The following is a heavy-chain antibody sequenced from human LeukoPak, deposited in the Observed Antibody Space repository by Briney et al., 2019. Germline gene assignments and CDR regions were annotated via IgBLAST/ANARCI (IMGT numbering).Heavy chain of an antibody. J-gene: IGHJ6*02. D-gene: IGHD3-22*01. CDR3: ARVRDTPRGSIHYDSSGYRYYYYGMDV. CDR1: GYTFTSYA. CDR2: INAGNGNT. V-gene: IGHV1-3*01. Sequence: GASVKVSCKASGYTFTSYAMHWVRQAPGQRLEWMGWINAGNGNTKYSQKFQGRVTMTRDTSTSTVYMELSSLRSEDTAVYYCARVRDTPRGSIHYDSSGYRYYYYGMDVWGQGTTVTVSS.